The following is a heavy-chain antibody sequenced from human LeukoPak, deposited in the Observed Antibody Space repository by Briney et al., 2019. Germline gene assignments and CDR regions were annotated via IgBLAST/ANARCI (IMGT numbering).Heavy chain of an antibody. D-gene: IGHD3-10*01. V-gene: IGHV4-39*01. CDR1: GGSISSSSYY. Sequence: PSETLSLTCTVSGGSISSSSYYWGWIRQPPGKGLEWIGSIYYSGSTYYNPSLKSRVTISVDTSKNQFSLKLSSVTAADTAVYYCARHREKRWRFGAAHDAFDIWGQGTMVTVSS. CDR3: ARHREKRWRFGAAHDAFDI. CDR2: IYYSGST. J-gene: IGHJ3*02.